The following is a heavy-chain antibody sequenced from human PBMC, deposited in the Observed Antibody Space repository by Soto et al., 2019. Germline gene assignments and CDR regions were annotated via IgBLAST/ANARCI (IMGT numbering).Heavy chain of an antibody. V-gene: IGHV3-33*01. CDR1: GFTFSSYG. CDR2: IWYDGSNK. D-gene: IGHD3-16*01. Sequence: QVQLVESGGGVVQPGRSLRLSCAASGFTFSSYGMHWVRQAPGKGLEWVAVIWYDGSNKYYADSVKGRFPISRDNSKNTLYLQMNSLRAEDTAVYYCARDPLWAASYYYYGMDVWGQGTTVTVSS. CDR3: ARDPLWAASYYYYGMDV. J-gene: IGHJ6*02.